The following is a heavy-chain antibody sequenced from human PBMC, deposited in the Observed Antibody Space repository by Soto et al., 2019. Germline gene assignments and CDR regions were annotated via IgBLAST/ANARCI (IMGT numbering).Heavy chain of an antibody. V-gene: IGHV3-72*01. CDR2: IRNKPNGHTT. CDR3: STTVITAPLFEY. CDR1: GFTFSGHY. J-gene: IGHJ4*02. Sequence: EVQLVESGGGLVQPGGSLRLSCEGSGFTFSGHYMDWVRQAPGKGLEWLGRIRNKPNGHTTAYGASVKGRFTNSRDYSKNFVYLQMNSLKSEDTALYYCSTTVITAPLFEYWGQGTLVAVSS. D-gene: IGHD2-21*02.